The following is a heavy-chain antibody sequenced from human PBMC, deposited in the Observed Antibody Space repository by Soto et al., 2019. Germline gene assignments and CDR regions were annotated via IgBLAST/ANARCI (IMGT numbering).Heavy chain of an antibody. V-gene: IGHV4-39*01. CDR2: IYYSGST. CDR1: GGSISSSNYY. CDR3: ARLTYYDSSGSYFRYYFDS. D-gene: IGHD3-22*01. J-gene: IGHJ4*02. Sequence: PSETLSLTCTVSGGSISSSNYYWGWIRQPPGKGLEWIGTIYYSGSTYYSPSLKSRVTISVDTSKNQFSLKLSSVTAADTAVYYCARLTYYDSSGSYFRYYFDSWGQGTLVTVSS.